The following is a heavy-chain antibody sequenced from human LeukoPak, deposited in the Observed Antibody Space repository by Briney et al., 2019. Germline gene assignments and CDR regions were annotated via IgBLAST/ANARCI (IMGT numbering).Heavy chain of an antibody. V-gene: IGHV3-30*18. CDR1: GFTFIGYG. CDR3: AKPRGGDSWAFDF. D-gene: IGHD2-21*02. Sequence: PGRSLRLSCEASGFTFIGYGMHWVRQAPGKGLEWVAGISYDGSNQYYTDSVKGRFTISRDNSKNTPYLQMNSLRPEDTAVYYCAKPRGGDSWAFDFWGQGTMVTVSS. CDR2: ISYDGSNQ. J-gene: IGHJ3*01.